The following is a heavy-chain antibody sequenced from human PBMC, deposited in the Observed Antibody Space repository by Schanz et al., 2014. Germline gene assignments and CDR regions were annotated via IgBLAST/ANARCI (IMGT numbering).Heavy chain of an antibody. CDR2: INGDGSRT. Sequence: EVQLVESGGGLVQPGGSLRLSCAASGFTFSNYWMHWVRQAPGKGLVWVSRINGDGSRTAYADSVKGRFTISRDNAKNPLYLPMNRPRAEDTAVYYCAKSDAFDIWGQGTLVTVSS. CDR1: GFTFSNYW. V-gene: IGHV3-74*01. J-gene: IGHJ3*02. CDR3: AKSDAFDI.